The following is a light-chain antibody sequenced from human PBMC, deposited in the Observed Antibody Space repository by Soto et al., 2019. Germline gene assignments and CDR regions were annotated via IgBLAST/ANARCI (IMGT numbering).Light chain of an antibody. CDR3: QQYDNLPSIT. Sequence: DIQMTQSPCSLSASEGDRVTITCQASQDIRNYLNWYQQKPVKAPKLLIYDASNLQTGAPSRFSGRASGTDFTSTISSLQPEDIATYYCQQYDNLPSITFGQGTRLEIK. CDR1: QDIRNY. J-gene: IGKJ5*01. CDR2: DAS. V-gene: IGKV1-33*01.